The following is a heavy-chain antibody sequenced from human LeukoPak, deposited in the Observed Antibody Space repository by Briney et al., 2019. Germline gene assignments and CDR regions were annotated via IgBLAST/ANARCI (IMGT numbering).Heavy chain of an antibody. J-gene: IGHJ1*01. CDR2: INPNSGGT. D-gene: IGHD3-3*01. Sequence: GASVKVSCKASGYTFTGYYMHWVRQAPGQGLEWMGWINPNSGGTNYAQKFQGRVTMTRDTSISTAYMELSRLRSDDTAVYYCARSPFVGSIFGVVTPAEYFQHWGQGTLVTVSS. V-gene: IGHV1-2*02. CDR1: GYTFTGYY. CDR3: ARSPFVGSIFGVVTPAEYFQH.